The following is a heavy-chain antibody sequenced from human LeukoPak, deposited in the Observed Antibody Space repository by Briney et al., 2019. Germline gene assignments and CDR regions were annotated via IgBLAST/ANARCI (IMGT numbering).Heavy chain of an antibody. CDR1: GYTVTSYY. D-gene: IGHD1-26*01. Sequence: GASVKVSCEASGYTVTSYYMHWVRQAPGQGLEWMGWISAYNGNTNYAQKLQGRVTMTTDTSTSTAYMELRSLRSDDTAVYYCARAIVGATRYFDYWGQGTLVTVSS. CDR2: ISAYNGNT. V-gene: IGHV1-18*04. J-gene: IGHJ4*02. CDR3: ARAIVGATRYFDY.